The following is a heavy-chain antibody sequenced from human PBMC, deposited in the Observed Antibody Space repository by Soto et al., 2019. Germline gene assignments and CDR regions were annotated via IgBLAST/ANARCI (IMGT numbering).Heavy chain of an antibody. CDR3: ARDFWSGYYTSYYYYGMDV. Sequence: GGSLRLSCAASGFTFSSYWMHWVRQAPGKGLEWVSRINSDGSSTSYADSVKGRFTISRDNAKNTLYLQMNSLRAEDTAVYYCARDFWSGYYTSYYYYGMDVWGQGTTVTVSS. CDR2: INSDGSST. D-gene: IGHD3-3*01. V-gene: IGHV3-74*01. J-gene: IGHJ6*02. CDR1: GFTFSSYW.